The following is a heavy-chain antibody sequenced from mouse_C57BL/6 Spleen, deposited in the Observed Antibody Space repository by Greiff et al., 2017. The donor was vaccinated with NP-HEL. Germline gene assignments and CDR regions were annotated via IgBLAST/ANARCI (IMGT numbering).Heavy chain of an antibody. D-gene: IGHD2-3*01. V-gene: IGHV1-69*01. Sequence: QVHVKQPGAELVMPGASVKLSCKASGYTFTSYWMHWVKQRPGQGLEWIGEIDPSDSYTNYNQKFKGKSTLTVDKSSSTAYMQLSSLTSEDSAVYYCARSGLLDYWGQGTTLTVSS. CDR3: ARSGLLDY. CDR2: IDPSDSYT. CDR1: GYTFTSYW. J-gene: IGHJ2*01.